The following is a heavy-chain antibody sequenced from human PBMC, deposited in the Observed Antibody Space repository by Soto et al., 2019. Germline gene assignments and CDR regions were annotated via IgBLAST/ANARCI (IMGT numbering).Heavy chain of an antibody. J-gene: IGHJ4*02. CDR1: GFTFSSYG. Sequence: QVQLVESGGGVVQPGRSLRLSCAASGFTFSSYGMHWVRQAPGKGLEWVAVIWYDGRNKHYADSVKGRFTISRDNSKNTLYVQMNSLRVEDTAVYYWARDLFGAEDYWGQGTRVTVSS. D-gene: IGHD3-10*01. CDR2: IWYDGRNK. V-gene: IGHV3-33*01. CDR3: ARDLFGAEDY.